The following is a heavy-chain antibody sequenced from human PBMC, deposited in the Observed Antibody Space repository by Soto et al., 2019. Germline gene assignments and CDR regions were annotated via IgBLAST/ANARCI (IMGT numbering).Heavy chain of an antibody. CDR2: ISYDGSNK. CDR1: GFTFSSYA. Sequence: QVQLVESGGGVVQPGRSLRLSCAASGFTFSSYAMHWVRQAPGKGLEWVAVISYDGSNKYYADSVKGRFTISRDKSKNTLYLQMNSLRAEDTAVYYCAREGSSWGDAFDIWGQGTMVTVSS. J-gene: IGHJ3*02. D-gene: IGHD6-13*01. V-gene: IGHV3-30-3*01. CDR3: AREGSSWGDAFDI.